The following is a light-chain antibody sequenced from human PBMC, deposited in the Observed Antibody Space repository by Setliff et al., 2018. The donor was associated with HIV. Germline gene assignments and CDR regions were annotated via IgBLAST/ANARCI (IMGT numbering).Light chain of an antibody. CDR3: SSYTGSDTFDV. CDR1: DSDVGGYNY. V-gene: IGLV2-23*02. J-gene: IGLJ1*01. Sequence: QSVLTQPASVSGSPGQSIAISCTGTDSDVGGYNYLSWYQQHPGRAPKLTIFEVKRRPSGVSNRFSGSKSGNTASLTISGLQAEDEATYFCSSYTGSDTFDVFGTGTKVTVL. CDR2: EVK.